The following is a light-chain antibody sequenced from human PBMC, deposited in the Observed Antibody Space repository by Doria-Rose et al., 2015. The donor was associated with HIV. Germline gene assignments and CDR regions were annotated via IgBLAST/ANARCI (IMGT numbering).Light chain of an antibody. J-gene: IGKJ1*01. Sequence: ASQSFSSTYLAWYQQKPGHAPSLLIYDGSTRATGIPDRFSASGSGTDFTLTINRLEPEDFALYYCHQYGTSWTFGQGTKVEI. CDR3: HQYGTSWT. CDR1: QSFSSTY. V-gene: IGKV3-20*01. CDR2: DGS.